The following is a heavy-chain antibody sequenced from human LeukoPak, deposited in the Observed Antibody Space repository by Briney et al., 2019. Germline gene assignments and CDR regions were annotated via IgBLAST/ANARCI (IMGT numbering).Heavy chain of an antibody. CDR1: GGSISSSYYY. J-gene: IGHJ5*02. Sequence: SETLSLIRTVSGGSISSSYYYWGWIRQPPGKGLEWIGSIYSSGSTYYNPSLKSRVTISVDTSKNQFSLKLTSVTAADTAVYYCARQYGPWGQGTLVTVSS. CDR3: ARQYGP. D-gene: IGHD4-17*01. CDR2: IYSSGST. V-gene: IGHV4-39*01.